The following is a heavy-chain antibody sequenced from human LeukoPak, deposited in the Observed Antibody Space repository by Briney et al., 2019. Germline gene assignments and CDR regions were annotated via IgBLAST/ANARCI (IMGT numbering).Heavy chain of an antibody. D-gene: IGHD5-18*01. CDR2: IYTSAST. V-gene: IGHV4-4*07. Sequence: SETLFLTCSVSGGSISTYYYKWIRQPAGRGLEWLGRIYTSASTNYNPSLKSRVTMSVDTSKNHLTLKLSSVTAADTAVYYCAREASGYSYGYGEHWGQGTLVTVSS. CDR1: GGSISTYY. CDR3: AREASGYSYGYGEH. J-gene: IGHJ4*02.